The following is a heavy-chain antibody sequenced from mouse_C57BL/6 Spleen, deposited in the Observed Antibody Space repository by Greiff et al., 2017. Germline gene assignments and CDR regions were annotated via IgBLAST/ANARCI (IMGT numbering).Heavy chain of an antibody. D-gene: IGHD1-1*01. J-gene: IGHJ1*03. V-gene: IGHV1-52*01. CDR1: GYTFTSYW. CDR2: IDPSDSET. Sequence: QVQLKQPGAELVRPGSSVKLCCKASGYTFTSYWMHWVKQRPIQGLEWIGNIDPSDSETHYNQKFKDKATLTVDKSSSTAYMQLSSLTSEDSAVYYCARGHGSSYGYFDVWGTGTTVTVSS. CDR3: ARGHGSSYGYFDV.